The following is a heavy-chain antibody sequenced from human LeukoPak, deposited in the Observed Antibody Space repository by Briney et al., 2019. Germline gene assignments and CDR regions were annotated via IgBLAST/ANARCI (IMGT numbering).Heavy chain of an antibody. D-gene: IGHD1-1*01. V-gene: IGHV1-69*10. J-gene: IGHJ5*02. CDR3: ARDLERTSFPFDP. CDR1: GGTFSRYT. CDR2: IIPILGIA. Sequence: SVKVSCKASGGTFSRYTISWVRQAPGQGLEWMGRIIPILGIANYAQKFQGRVTITADKSTSTAYMELSSLRSGDTAVYYCARDLERTSFPFDPWGQGTLVTVSS.